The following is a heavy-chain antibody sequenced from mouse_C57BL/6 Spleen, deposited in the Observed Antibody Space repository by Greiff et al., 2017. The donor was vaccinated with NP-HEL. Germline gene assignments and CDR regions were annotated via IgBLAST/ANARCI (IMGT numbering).Heavy chain of an antibody. Sequence: QVQLQQPGAELVKPGASVKLSCKASGYTFTSYWMHWVKQRPGQGLGWIGMIHPNSGSTNYNEKFKSKATLTVDKSSSTAYMQLSSLTSEDSAVYYCARGEFITTVVAPYYAMDYWGQGTSVTVSS. CDR3: ARGEFITTVVAPYYAMDY. J-gene: IGHJ4*01. CDR1: GYTFTSYW. CDR2: IHPNSGST. V-gene: IGHV1-64*01. D-gene: IGHD1-1*01.